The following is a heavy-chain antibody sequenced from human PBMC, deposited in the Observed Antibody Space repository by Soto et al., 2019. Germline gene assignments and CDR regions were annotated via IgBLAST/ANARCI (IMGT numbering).Heavy chain of an antibody. CDR1: GFTFSTYW. V-gene: IGHV3-74*01. CDR2: INSDASHT. D-gene: IGHD6-25*01. Sequence: GSLRLSCAASGFTFSTYWMHWIRQVPGKGLEWVSRINSDASHTYYADSVKGRFTISRDNAKNTLHLEMNSLRAEDTAVDYCGRDGHCITNSGYGNIFDPLGQGTLVTVSS. J-gene: IGHJ5*02. CDR3: GRDGHCITNSGYGNIFDP.